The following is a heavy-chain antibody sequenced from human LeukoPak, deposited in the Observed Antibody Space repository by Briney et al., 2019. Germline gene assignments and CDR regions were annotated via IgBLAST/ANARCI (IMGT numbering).Heavy chain of an antibody. V-gene: IGHV6-1*01. D-gene: IGHD3-16*01. CDR1: GDSVSSNSAA. Sequence: SQTLSLTCAISGDSVSSNSAAWIWFRQSPSRGLEWLARTYFRSKWYYDYAVSVKSRIVISPDTSKNQFSLQLNSVTPDDTAVYLCARSAVGGHNDFWGQGTLVTVSS. J-gene: IGHJ4*02. CDR2: TYFRSKWYY. CDR3: ARSAVGGHNDF.